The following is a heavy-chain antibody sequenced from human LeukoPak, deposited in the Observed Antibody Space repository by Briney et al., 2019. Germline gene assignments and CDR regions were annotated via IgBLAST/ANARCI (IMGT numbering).Heavy chain of an antibody. D-gene: IGHD6-19*01. J-gene: IGHJ4*02. CDR1: GYTFTGYY. CDR2: INPNSGGT. Sequence: ASVKVSCKASGYTFTGYYMHWVRQAPGQGLEWMGWINPNSGGTNYAQKFQGWVTMTRDTSIGTAYMELSRLRSDVTAVYYCARGGRRLRWEQWLVYFDYWGQGTLVTVSS. CDR3: ARGGRRLRWEQWLVYFDY. V-gene: IGHV1-2*04.